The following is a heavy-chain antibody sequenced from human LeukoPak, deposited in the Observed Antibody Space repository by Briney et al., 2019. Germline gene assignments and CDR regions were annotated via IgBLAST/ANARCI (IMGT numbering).Heavy chain of an antibody. CDR3: ATYGGDSVSYYYHMDV. V-gene: IGHV4-59*01. D-gene: IGHD2-21*02. J-gene: IGHJ6*03. CDR1: GGSLSSYY. CDR2: IYYSGRT. Sequence: SETLSLTCTVSGGSLSSYYWSWIPQPPGKGLEWIGYIYYSGRTNYNPSLKSRLTISVDTSKNQFSLKLSSVTAADTAVYYCATYGGDSVSYYYHMDVWGTGTTVTVSS.